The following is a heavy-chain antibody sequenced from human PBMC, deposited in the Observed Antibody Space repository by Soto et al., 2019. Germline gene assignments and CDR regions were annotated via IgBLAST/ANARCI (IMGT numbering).Heavy chain of an antibody. V-gene: IGHV3-23*01. CDR2: LTDNGGGT. CDR1: GFTFSAYA. Sequence: QAGGSLRLSCVASGFTFSAYAMSWVRQAPGKGLEWVSALTDNGGGTYYADSVKGRFTVARDNFKNTLYLQMNSLRAEDTAIYYCAKVVVPPSSGYYYDFRGRGALVPGSS. J-gene: IGHJ4*02. CDR3: AKVVVPPSSGYYYDF. D-gene: IGHD3-22*01.